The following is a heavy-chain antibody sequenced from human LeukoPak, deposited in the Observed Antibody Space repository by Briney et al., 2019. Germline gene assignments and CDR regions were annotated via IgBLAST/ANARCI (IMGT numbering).Heavy chain of an antibody. CDR1: GFTFTNDF. V-gene: IGHV3-7*01. D-gene: IGHD6-13*01. J-gene: IGHJ4*02. Sequence: GGSLRLSCAASGFTFTNDFMTWVRQAPGKGLEWVANMKVDGSDIHYVDSVKGRFTISSDNAKNSLYLQMNSLRAEDTAVYYCARPPNIATAGQDWGQGTLVTVSS. CDR2: MKVDGSDI. CDR3: ARPPNIATAGQD.